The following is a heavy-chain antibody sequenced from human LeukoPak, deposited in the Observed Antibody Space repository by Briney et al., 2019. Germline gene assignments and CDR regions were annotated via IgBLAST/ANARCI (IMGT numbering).Heavy chain of an antibody. D-gene: IGHD6-13*01. CDR2: IYYSGST. Sequence: SETLSLTCTVSGGSISSGGYYWSWIRQHPGKGLEWIGYIYYSGSTYCNLSLKSRVTISVDTSKNQFSLKLSSVTAADTAVYYCARAGIAAAVWFDPWGQGTLVTVSS. CDR1: GGSISSGGYY. V-gene: IGHV4-31*03. CDR3: ARAGIAAAVWFDP. J-gene: IGHJ5*02.